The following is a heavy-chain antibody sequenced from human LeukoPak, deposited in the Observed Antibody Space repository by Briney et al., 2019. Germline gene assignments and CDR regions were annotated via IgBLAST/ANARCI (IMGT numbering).Heavy chain of an antibody. CDR3: AKETEGSGSYYFDY. J-gene: IGHJ4*02. D-gene: IGHD1-26*01. Sequence: GGSLRLSCAASGFTFSSYGMSWVRQAPGKGLEWVSSISGDGAVTYYTDSVKGRFTISRDNSKSTLYLQMNSLRAEDTAVYYCAKETEGSGSYYFDYWGQGTLVTVSS. CDR1: GFTFSSYG. V-gene: IGHV3-23*01. CDR2: ISGDGAVT.